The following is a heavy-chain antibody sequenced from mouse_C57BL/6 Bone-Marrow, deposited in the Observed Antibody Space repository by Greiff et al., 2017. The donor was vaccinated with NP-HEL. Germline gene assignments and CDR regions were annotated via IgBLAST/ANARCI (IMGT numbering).Heavy chain of an antibody. J-gene: IGHJ3*01. CDR1: GFSLTSYG. Sequence: VQGVESGPGLVAPSQSLSITCTVSGFSLTSYGVSWVRQPPGTGLEWLGVIWGDGSTNYHSALISRLSISKDNSKSQVFLKLNSLQTDDTATYYCAKPGITTVVAKDWFAYWGQGTLVTVSA. CDR2: IWGDGST. D-gene: IGHD1-1*01. V-gene: IGHV2-3*01. CDR3: AKPGITTVVAKDWFAY.